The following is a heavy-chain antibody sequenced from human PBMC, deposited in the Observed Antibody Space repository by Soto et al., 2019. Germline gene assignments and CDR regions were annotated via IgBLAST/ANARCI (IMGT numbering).Heavy chain of an antibody. CDR1: GGTFSSYT. V-gene: IGHV1-69*02. Sequence: SVKVSCKASGGTFSSYTISWVRQAPGQGLEWMGRIIPILGIANYAQKFQGRVTITADKSTSTAYMELSSLRSEDTAVYYCASHYCGGDCYLGWYFDLWGRGTLVIVSS. D-gene: IGHD2-21*01. J-gene: IGHJ2*01. CDR3: ASHYCGGDCYLGWYFDL. CDR2: IIPILGIA.